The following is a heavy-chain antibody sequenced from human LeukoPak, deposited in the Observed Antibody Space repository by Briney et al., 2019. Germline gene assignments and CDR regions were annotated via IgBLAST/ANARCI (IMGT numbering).Heavy chain of an antibody. CDR2: INTNTGNP. Sequence: GASVKVSCKASGYTFTNYAINWVRQAPGQGLEWMGWINTNTGNPTYAQGFTGRFVFSLDTSVSTAYLQISSLKAEDTAVYYCARFGGRQLVYNWFDPWGQGTLVTVSS. V-gene: IGHV7-4-1*02. J-gene: IGHJ5*02. CDR1: GYTFTNYA. CDR3: ARFGGRQLVYNWFDP. D-gene: IGHD6-13*01.